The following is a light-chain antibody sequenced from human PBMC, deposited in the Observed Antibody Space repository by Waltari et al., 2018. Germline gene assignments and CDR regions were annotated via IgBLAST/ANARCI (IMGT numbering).Light chain of an antibody. CDR3: QQRNIWPNT. CDR1: QSVGSY. V-gene: IGKV3-11*01. J-gene: IGKJ2*01. Sequence: EIVLTQSPATLSLSPGERATLSCRASQSVGSYLAWYQQKPGQVPRVVIDDASSRATGVTARFSGSGSGTEFTLTISSLEPEDFAVYYCQQRNIWPNTFGQGTKLEIK. CDR2: DAS.